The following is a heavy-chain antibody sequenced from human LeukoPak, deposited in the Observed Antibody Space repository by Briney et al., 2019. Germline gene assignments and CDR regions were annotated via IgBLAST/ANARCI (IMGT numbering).Heavy chain of an antibody. D-gene: IGHD6-19*01. CDR1: GGSISSSSYY. V-gene: IGHV4-39*01. CDR2: IYYSGST. J-gene: IGHJ4*02. CDR3: ARRTGIAVAGPDATFDY. Sequence: SETLSLTCTVSGGSISSSSYYWGWIRQPPGKGLEWIGSIYYSGSTYYNPSLKSRVTISVDTSKNQFSLKLSSVTAADTAVYYCARRTGIAVAGPDATFDYWGQGTLVTVSP.